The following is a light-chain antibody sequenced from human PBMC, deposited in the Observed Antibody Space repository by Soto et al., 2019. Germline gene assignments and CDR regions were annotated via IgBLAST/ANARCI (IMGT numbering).Light chain of an antibody. CDR2: AAS. V-gene: IGKV1-6*01. Sequence: AIQMTQSPSSLSASVGDRVTITCRASQDIRNELGGYQQKPGKTPKLLIFAASSLQSGVPSRFSGSGSGTDSTVSISSLQPEDFATYYCLHDFNFHWTFGQGTKVEIE. CDR3: LHDFNFHWT. J-gene: IGKJ1*01. CDR1: QDIRNE.